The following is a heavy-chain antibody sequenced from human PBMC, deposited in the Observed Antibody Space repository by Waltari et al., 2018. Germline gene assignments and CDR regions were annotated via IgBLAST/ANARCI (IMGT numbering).Heavy chain of an antibody. V-gene: IGHV3-53*01. Sequence: EVQLVESGGGLLKPGGSLRLSCAASGFSLTPNYIRWGHQAPGKGLEWVSVMYSGGTTYYADSLEGRFTISRDTSENTLYLQMNSLRVEDTAIYYCVGRGPTGTRYYFDYWGQGTLITVSS. CDR1: GFSLTPNY. D-gene: IGHD3-16*02. CDR2: MYSGGTT. CDR3: VGRGPTGTRYYFDY. J-gene: IGHJ4*02.